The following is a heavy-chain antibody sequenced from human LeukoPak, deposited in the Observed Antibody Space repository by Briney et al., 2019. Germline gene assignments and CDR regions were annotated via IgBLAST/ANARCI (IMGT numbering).Heavy chain of an antibody. D-gene: IGHD1-26*01. CDR2: IKQDGTEK. J-gene: IGHJ3*02. CDR1: GFIFNLYY. CDR3: ARDEGGSSYII. Sequence: PGRSLRLSCAASGFIFNLYYMSWVRQAPGQGLEWVANIKQDGTEKSYVDSVKGRFTISRDNAQTSLYLQMNGPRAEDTAVYYCARDEGGSSYIIWGQGTMVTVSS. V-gene: IGHV3-7*01.